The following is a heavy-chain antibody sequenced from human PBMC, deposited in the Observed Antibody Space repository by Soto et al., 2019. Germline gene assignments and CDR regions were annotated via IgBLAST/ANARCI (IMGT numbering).Heavy chain of an antibody. D-gene: IGHD6-19*01. Sequence: QVQLVESGGGVVQPGRSLRLSCAASGFTFSSYGMHWVRQAPGKGLEWVAVIWYDGSNKYYADSVKGRFTISRDNSKNXLXXXXXXXRXXXTAVXXXXXXXXXXXXWDXWGLGTLVTVSS. CDR3: XXXXXXXXXWDX. J-gene: IGHJ4*02. V-gene: IGHV3-33*01. CDR2: IWYDGSNK. CDR1: GFTFSSYG.